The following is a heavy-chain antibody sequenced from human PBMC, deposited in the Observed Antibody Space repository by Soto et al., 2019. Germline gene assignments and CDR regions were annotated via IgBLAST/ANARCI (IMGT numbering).Heavy chain of an antibody. J-gene: IGHJ4*02. CDR2: ISPKNGDK. V-gene: IGHV1-2*02. CDR1: GYTFTGYY. D-gene: IGHD3-10*01. Sequence: GASVKVSCKASGYTFTGYYVQWVRQAPGQGLEWMGWISPKNGDKKSAQKFQDRVTLTSDTSTNTAYMEMRSLRSDDTAVYYCVRDGYDSGSYIMDYWGQGTRVTVS. CDR3: VRDGYDSGSYIMDY.